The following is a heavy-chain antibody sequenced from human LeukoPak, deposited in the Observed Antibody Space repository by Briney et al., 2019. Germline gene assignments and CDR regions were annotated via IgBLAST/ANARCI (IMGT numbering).Heavy chain of an antibody. D-gene: IGHD3-22*01. CDR1: GYTFTGYY. V-gene: IGHV1-2*06. CDR3: ARDLHDSSGYYFGY. J-gene: IGHJ4*02. Sequence: ASVKVSCKASGYTFTGYYMHWVRQAPGQGLEWMGRINPNSGGTNYAQEFQGRVTMTRDTSISTAYMELSRLRSDDTAVYYCARDLHDSSGYYFGYWGQGTLVTVSS. CDR2: INPNSGGT.